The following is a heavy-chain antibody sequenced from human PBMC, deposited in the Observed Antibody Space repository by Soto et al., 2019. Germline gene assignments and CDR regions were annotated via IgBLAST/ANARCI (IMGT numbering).Heavy chain of an antibody. CDR3: ARPDYGDLWYFDY. V-gene: IGHV4-39*01. Sequence: PSETLSLTCTVSGGSISSSSHYWGWIRQPPGKGLEWIGSIYYSGSTYYNPSLKSRVTISVDTSKNQFSLKLSSVTAADTAVYYCARPDYGDLWYFDYWGQGTLVTVSS. CDR2: IYYSGST. D-gene: IGHD4-17*01. J-gene: IGHJ4*02. CDR1: GGSISSSSHY.